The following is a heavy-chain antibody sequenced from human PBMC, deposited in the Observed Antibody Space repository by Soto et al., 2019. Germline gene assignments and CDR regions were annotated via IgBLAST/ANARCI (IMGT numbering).Heavy chain of an antibody. CDR2: INHSGST. J-gene: IGHJ4*02. CDR1: GGSFTFSGYY. D-gene: IGHD5-12*01. CDR3: VRGRILRPRFGEVES. Sequence: PETLSVTYTVYGGSFTFSGYYWSWIGQPPRKGLEWIGEINHSGSTNYNPSLESRVTISLDTSKNQFSLDLTSVTAADTAVYYCVRGRILRPRFGEVESWGQGPLVT. V-gene: IGHV4-34*01.